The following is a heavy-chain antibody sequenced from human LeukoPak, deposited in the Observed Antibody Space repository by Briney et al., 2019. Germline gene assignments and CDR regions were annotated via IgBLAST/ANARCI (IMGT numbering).Heavy chain of an antibody. J-gene: IGHJ4*02. CDR1: GFTFTGYY. CDR3: AGRPYSLLDY. V-gene: IGHV1-2*02. Sequence: ASAKVSCKASGFTFTGYYMHWVRQAPGQGLEWMGWINPNSGGTNYAQKFQGRVTMTRDTSISTAYMELSSLRSDDTAFYCAAGRPYSLLDYWGQGTLLTVSS. CDR2: INPNSGGT. D-gene: IGHD5-18*01.